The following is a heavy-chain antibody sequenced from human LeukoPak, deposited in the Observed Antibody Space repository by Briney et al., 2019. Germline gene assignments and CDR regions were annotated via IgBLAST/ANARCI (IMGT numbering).Heavy chain of an antibody. CDR2: INPNSGGT. J-gene: IGHJ4*02. CDR1: GYTFTSCY. D-gene: IGHD3-10*01. CDR3: ARDRDYGSGIFDY. V-gene: IGHV1-2*02. Sequence: ASVKVSCKTSGYTFTSCYMHWVRQAPGQGLEWMGWINPNSGGTNYAQKFQGRVTMTRDTSTSTAYMELNRLRSDDTAVYYCARDRDYGSGIFDYWGQGTLVTVSS.